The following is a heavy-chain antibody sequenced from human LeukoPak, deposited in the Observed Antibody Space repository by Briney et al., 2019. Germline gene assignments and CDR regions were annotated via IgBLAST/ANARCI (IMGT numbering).Heavy chain of an antibody. V-gene: IGHV4-31*03. Sequence: SQTLSLTCTVSGGSISSGGYYWSWIRQHPGMGLEWIGYIYYSGSTYYNPSLKSRVTISVDTSKNQFSLKLSSVTAADTAVYYCARSGPAAIRSLYYYYGMDVWGKGTTVTVSS. J-gene: IGHJ6*04. CDR2: IYYSGST. CDR1: GGSISSGGYY. CDR3: ARSGPAAIRSLYYYYGMDV. D-gene: IGHD2-2*01.